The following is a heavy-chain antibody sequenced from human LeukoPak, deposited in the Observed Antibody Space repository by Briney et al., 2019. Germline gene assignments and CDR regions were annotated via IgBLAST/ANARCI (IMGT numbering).Heavy chain of an antibody. CDR3: ARDYAVVPAKNDY. CDR1: GFTFSSYS. D-gene: IGHD2-2*01. Sequence: GGSLRLSCAASGFTFSSYSMNWVRQAPGKGLEWVSSISSSSSCIYYADSVKGRFTISRDNAKNSLYLQMNSLRAEDTAVYYCARDYAVVPAKNDYWGQGTLVTVSS. CDR2: ISSSSSCI. J-gene: IGHJ4*02. V-gene: IGHV3-21*06.